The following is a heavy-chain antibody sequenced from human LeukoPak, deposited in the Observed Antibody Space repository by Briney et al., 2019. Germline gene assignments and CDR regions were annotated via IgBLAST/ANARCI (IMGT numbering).Heavy chain of an antibody. CDR3: ARVSLAAAVDY. V-gene: IGHV4-61*01. CDR1: GGSISSGPYF. Sequence: SETLSLTCSVSGGSISSGPYFWSWIRQSPGQGLEWIGYIYYSGSTNYNPSLKSRVTISVDTSKNQFSLKLSSVTAADTAVYYCARVSLAAAVDYWGQGTLVTVSS. CDR2: IYYSGST. J-gene: IGHJ4*02. D-gene: IGHD6-13*01.